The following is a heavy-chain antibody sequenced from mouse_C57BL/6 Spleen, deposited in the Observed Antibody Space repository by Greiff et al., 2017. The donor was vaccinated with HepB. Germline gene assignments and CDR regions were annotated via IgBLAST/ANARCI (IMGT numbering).Heavy chain of an antibody. CDR1: GFTFSSYA. CDR3: ARDYYGSSYVHFDY. V-gene: IGHV5-4*01. Sequence: EVMLVESGGGLVKPGGSLKLSCAASGFTFSSYAMSWVRQTPEKRLEWVATISDGGSYTYYPDNVKGRFTISRDNAENNLYLQMSHLKSEDTAMYYCARDYYGSSYVHFDYWGQGTTLTVSS. CDR2: ISDGGSYT. D-gene: IGHD1-1*01. J-gene: IGHJ2*01.